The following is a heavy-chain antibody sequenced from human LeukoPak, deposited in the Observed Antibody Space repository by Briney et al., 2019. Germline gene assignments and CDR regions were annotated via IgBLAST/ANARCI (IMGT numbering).Heavy chain of an antibody. J-gene: IGHJ4*02. CDR2: VNPNSGGT. V-gene: IGHV1-2*02. Sequence: ASVKVSCKASGYTFTSYAMNWVRQAPGQGLEWMGWVNPNSGGTNYAQKFQGRVTMTRDTSISTAYMELSRLRSDDTAVYYCARDSNWNDPSAIDYWGQGTLVTVSS. CDR1: GYTFTSYA. D-gene: IGHD1-1*01. CDR3: ARDSNWNDPSAIDY.